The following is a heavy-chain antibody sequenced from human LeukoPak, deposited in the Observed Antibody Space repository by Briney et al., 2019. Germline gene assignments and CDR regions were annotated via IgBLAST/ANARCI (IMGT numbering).Heavy chain of an antibody. J-gene: IGHJ4*02. CDR1: GFTFSSYA. CDR3: ARDDYVWGSYHHFDY. Sequence: GGSLRLSCAASGFTFSSYAMHWVRQAPGKGLEWVAVISIDGNNKYYADSVKGRFTISRDNSKNTLYLQMNSLRAEDTAVYYCARDDYVWGSYHHFDYWGQGTLVTVSS. CDR2: ISIDGNNK. V-gene: IGHV3-30*04. D-gene: IGHD3-16*02.